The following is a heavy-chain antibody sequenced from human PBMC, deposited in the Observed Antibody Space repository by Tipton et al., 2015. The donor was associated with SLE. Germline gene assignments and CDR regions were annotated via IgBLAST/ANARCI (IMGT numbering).Heavy chain of an antibody. Sequence: TLSLTCTVSGGSIRSDDYYWTWIRQHPGKGLEWIGHINYGGSTYYKPSLKSRLTISVDTSKNQFSLKLSSVTAADTAVYYCARFPSHGPGESRFDPWGQGPQVTVSS. V-gene: IGHV4-31*03. CDR2: INYGGST. CDR3: ARFPSHGPGESRFDP. CDR1: GGSIRSDDYY. J-gene: IGHJ5*02. D-gene: IGHD3-10*01.